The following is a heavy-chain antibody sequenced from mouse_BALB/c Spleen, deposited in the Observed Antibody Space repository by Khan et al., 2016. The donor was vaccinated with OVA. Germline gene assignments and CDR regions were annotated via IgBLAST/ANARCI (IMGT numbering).Heavy chain of an antibody. D-gene: IGHD2-1*01. CDR3: ARNGFGNYEIWDY. CDR2: IFPGNSDT. J-gene: IGHJ2*01. V-gene: IGHV1-5*01. CDR1: GYTFPNYW. Sequence: VQLQQSGTVLARPGASVKMSCKASGYTFPNYWMHWVKQRPGQGLEWIGTIFPGNSDTNYNQKFTGKAKLTAVTSTSTAYMELSSLTNEDSAVYYCARNGFGNYEIWDYWGQGTTLTVSS.